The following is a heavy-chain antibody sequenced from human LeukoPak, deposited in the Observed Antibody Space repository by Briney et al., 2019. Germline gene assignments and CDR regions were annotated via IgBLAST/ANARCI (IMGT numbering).Heavy chain of an antibody. Sequence: SETLSLACTVSGGSISSYYWSWIRQPPGKGLEWIGYIYYSGSTNYNPSLKSRVTISVDTSKNQFSLKLSSVTAADTAVYYCARGRRFDYWGQGTLVTVSS. CDR3: ARGRRFDY. V-gene: IGHV4-59*01. CDR1: GGSISSYY. J-gene: IGHJ4*02. CDR2: IYYSGST. D-gene: IGHD5-24*01.